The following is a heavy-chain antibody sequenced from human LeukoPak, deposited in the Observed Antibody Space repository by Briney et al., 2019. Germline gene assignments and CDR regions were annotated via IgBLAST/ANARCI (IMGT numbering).Heavy chain of an antibody. CDR1: GYTFTGYY. Sequence: GASVKVSCKASGYTFTGYYMHWVRQAPGQGLEWMGWNNPNSGGTNYAQKFQGRVTMTRDTPISTAYMELSRLRSDDTAVYYCARDRYYYGSGSYYKYYYYMDVWGKGTTVTISS. D-gene: IGHD3-10*01. V-gene: IGHV1-2*02. CDR3: ARDRYYYGSGSYYKYYYYMDV. J-gene: IGHJ6*03. CDR2: NNPNSGGT.